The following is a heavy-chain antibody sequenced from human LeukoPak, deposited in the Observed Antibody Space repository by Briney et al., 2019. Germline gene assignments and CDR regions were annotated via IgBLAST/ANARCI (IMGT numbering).Heavy chain of an antibody. CDR1: GFTFSSYE. Sequence: GALRLSCAASGFTFSSYEMNWVRQAPGKGLEWASYISSSGSTTHYADSVKGRFTISRDNAKKSLYLQMNSLRAEDTAVYYCARDNYDSSGYYFDWGQGTLVTVSS. CDR3: ARDNYDSSGYYFD. V-gene: IGHV3-48*03. D-gene: IGHD3-22*01. CDR2: ISSSGSTT. J-gene: IGHJ4*02.